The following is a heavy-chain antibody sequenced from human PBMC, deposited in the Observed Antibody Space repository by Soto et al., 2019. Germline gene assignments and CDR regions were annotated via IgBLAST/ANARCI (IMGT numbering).Heavy chain of an antibody. D-gene: IGHD3-16*01. J-gene: IGHJ5*02. V-gene: IGHV3-11*01. CDR2: ISGSGRTI. CDR3: ARLPFPWGWFDP. CDR1: GIVFSDY. Sequence: QVQLVESGGGLVKPGWSLRLSCAASGIVFSDYMSWVRQAPGKGLEWLSYISGSGRTIYSADSVKGRFTISRDNATTSLYLQMNNVRTEDTAVYYCARLPFPWGWFDPWGQGTLVTVSS.